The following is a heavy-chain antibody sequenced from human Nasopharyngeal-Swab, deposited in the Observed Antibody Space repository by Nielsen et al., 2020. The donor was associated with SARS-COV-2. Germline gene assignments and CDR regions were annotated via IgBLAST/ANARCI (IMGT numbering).Heavy chain of an antibody. CDR1: GGSISSYY. J-gene: IGHJ6*02. V-gene: IGHV4-59*08. Sequence: SETLSLTCTVSGGSISSYYWSWIRQPPGKGLEWIGYIYYSGSTSFNPSLKSRVTISVDTSKNQFSLKLSSVTAADTAVYYCALGWYYDSSGYYYYYGMDVWGQGTTVTVSS. CDR3: ALGWYYDSSGYYYYYGMDV. CDR2: IYYSGST. D-gene: IGHD3-22*01.